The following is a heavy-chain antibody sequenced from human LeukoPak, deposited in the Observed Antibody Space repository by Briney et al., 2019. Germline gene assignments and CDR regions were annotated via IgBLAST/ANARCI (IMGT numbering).Heavy chain of an antibody. CDR1: GGSFSGYY. CDR2: INHSGST. J-gene: IGHJ3*02. D-gene: IGHD3-3*01. V-gene: IGHV4-34*01. Sequence: SETLSLTCAVYGGSFSGYYWSWIRQPPGKGLEWIWEINHSGSTNYNPSLKSRVTISVDTSKNQFSLKLSSVTAADTAVYYCARPPYYDFWSGYLDAFDIWGQGIMVTVSS. CDR3: ARPPYYDFWSGYLDAFDI.